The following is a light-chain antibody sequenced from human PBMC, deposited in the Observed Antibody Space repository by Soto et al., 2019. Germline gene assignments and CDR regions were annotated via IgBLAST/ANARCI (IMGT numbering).Light chain of an antibody. Sequence: IQMTQSPSSLSASVGDRVTLTCRASQTIATYLNWYQQKPGQVPEVLIYGASRLYVGVPSRFTGSGYGTDFTLTINNLQPEDFAIYYCQQFYYYPHTFGQGTKLEVK. J-gene: IGKJ2*01. CDR3: QQFYYYPHT. CDR2: GAS. V-gene: IGKV1-39*01. CDR1: QTIATY.